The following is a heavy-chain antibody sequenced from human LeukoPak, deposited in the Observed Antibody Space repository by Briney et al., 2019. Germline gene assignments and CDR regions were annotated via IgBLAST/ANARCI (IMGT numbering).Heavy chain of an antibody. CDR3: ARGHPRVVPAGLGLYYFDD. Sequence: SETLSLTCAVYGGSFSGYYWSWIRQPPGKGLEWIGEIYHGGSTNYNPSLKSRVTISVDTSKNQFSLKLSSVTAADTAVYYCARGHPRVVPAGLGLYYFDDWGQGTLVTVSS. CDR2: IYHGGST. D-gene: IGHD2-2*01. CDR1: GGSFSGYY. V-gene: IGHV4-34*01. J-gene: IGHJ4*02.